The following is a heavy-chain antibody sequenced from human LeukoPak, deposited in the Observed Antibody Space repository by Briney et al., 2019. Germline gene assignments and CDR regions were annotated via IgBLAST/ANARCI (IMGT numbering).Heavy chain of an antibody. J-gene: IGHJ4*02. CDR2: IYSDGST. CDR3: ARGGYNWNYGAD. Sequence: GSLRLSCAASGFIVSGDFMSWDRQAPGKGLEWVSVIYSDGSTYYADSVKGRFTISRDNAKNSLYLQMNSLRAKDTAVYYCARGGYNWNYGADWGQGTLVTVSS. V-gene: IGHV3-66*01. CDR1: GFIVSGDF. D-gene: IGHD1-7*01.